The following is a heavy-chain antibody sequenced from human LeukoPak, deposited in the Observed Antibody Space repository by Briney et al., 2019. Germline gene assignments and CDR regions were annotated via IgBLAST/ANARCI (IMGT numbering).Heavy chain of an antibody. Sequence: HPGGSLRLSCAASGFTFSSYAMHWVRQAPGKGLEWVTIISYDGSNKYYADSVKGRFTISRDNSKNTLYLQMNSLRADDTAVYYCAMKAVPRPRLYDAFDFWGQGTVVTVSS. J-gene: IGHJ3*01. V-gene: IGHV3-30*04. CDR1: GFTFSSYA. CDR3: AMKAVPRPRLYDAFDF. CDR2: ISYDGSNK. D-gene: IGHD2-2*02.